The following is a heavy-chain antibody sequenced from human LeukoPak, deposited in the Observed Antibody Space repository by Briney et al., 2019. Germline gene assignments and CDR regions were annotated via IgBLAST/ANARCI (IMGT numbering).Heavy chain of an antibody. CDR2: IHTSGSA. V-gene: IGHV4-61*02. CDR3: ASTSDYYDSSGYFPPFDY. J-gene: IGHJ4*02. Sequence: SQTLSLTCTVSGGSISSGSYYWSWIRQPAGKGLEWIGRIHTSGSANYNPSLKSRFTISVDTSKNQFSLKLSSVTAADTAVYYCASTSDYYDSSGYFPPFDYWGQGTLVTVSS. CDR1: GGSISSGSYY. D-gene: IGHD3-22*01.